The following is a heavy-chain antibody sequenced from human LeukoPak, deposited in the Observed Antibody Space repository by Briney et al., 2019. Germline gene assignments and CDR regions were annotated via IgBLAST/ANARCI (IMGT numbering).Heavy chain of an antibody. CDR2: INSDGTII. V-gene: IGHV3-74*01. Sequence: PGWSLRLSCAASGFTFSSYWMIWVRQAPGNGLVWVSRINSDGTIIGYADSVKGRFTISRDNAKNTLYLQMNSLRADDTAVYYCARSMYCGGDCYYYFDYWGQGTLVTVAS. CDR1: GFTFSSYW. J-gene: IGHJ4*02. CDR3: ARSMYCGGDCYYYFDY. D-gene: IGHD2-21*02.